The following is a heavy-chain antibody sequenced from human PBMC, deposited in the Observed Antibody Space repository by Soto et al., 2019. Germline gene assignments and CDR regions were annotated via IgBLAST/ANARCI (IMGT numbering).Heavy chain of an antibody. CDR3: ARDMGPTISSDYYGMDV. V-gene: IGHV3-48*02. Sequence: GGSLRLSCAASGFTFSSYSMNWVRQAPGKGLEWVSYISSSSTIYYADSVKGRFTISRDNAKNSRYLQMNSLRDEDTAVYYCARDMGPTISSDYYGMDVWGQGTTVTVSS. J-gene: IGHJ6*02. CDR1: GFTFSSYS. CDR2: ISSSSTI. D-gene: IGHD3-3*01.